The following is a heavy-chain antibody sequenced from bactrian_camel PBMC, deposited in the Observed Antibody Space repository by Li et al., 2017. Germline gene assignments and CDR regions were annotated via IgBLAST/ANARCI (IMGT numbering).Heavy chain of an antibody. CDR2: ISEYGHRT. CDR3: AARTGATWSLSLGASDYNH. D-gene: IGHD2*01. J-gene: IGHJ4*01. Sequence: VQLVESGGGSVQAGGSLRLSCVTSGYSGDCMGWFRQASGQDREGVATISEYGHRTYYADSVKGRFTASKDNAKNILYLQMNNLRPEDTAMYYCAARTGATWSLSLGASDYNHWGQGTQVTVSS. V-gene: IGHV3S31*01. CDR1: GYSGDC.